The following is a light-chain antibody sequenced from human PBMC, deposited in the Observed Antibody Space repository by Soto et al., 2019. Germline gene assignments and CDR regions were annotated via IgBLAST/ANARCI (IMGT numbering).Light chain of an antibody. V-gene: IGLV2-14*01. CDR1: SSDVVAYNY. Sequence: QSVLTQPASVSGSPGQSITISCTGTSSDVVAYNYVSWYQHHPGKAPKFMIYEVSNRPSGVSNRFSGSKSGNTASLTISGLQAEDEADYYCSSSTSSSTLLYVFGTGTKVTDL. CDR2: EVS. J-gene: IGLJ1*01. CDR3: SSSTSSSTLLYV.